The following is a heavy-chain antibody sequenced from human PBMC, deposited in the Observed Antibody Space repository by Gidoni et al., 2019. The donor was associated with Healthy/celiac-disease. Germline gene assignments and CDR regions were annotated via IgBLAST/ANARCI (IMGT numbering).Heavy chain of an antibody. Sequence: QVQLVQSGAEVKKPGASGKVSCKASGYTFTGYYMHWVRQAPGQGLEWMGWINPNSGGTNYAQKFQGRVTMTRDTSISTAYMELCRLRSDDTAVYYCAVVAAAVLGFDYYYYYGMDVWGQGTTVTVSS. CDR1: GYTFTGYY. J-gene: IGHJ6*02. CDR3: AVVAAAVLGFDYYYYYGMDV. V-gene: IGHV1-2*02. D-gene: IGHD2-15*01. CDR2: INPNSGGT.